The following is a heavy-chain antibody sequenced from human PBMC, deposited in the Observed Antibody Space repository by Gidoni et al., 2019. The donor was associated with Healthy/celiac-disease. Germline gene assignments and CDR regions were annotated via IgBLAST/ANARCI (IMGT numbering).Heavy chain of an antibody. Sequence: QVQLVQSGAEVKNPGASVTVSCKPSVYTFTSYDINWVRQATGQGLEWMGWMNPNSGNTGYAQKCQGRGTMTRSTSISTAYMELSSLRSEDTAVYYCARGEAPYYYYGMDVWGQGTTVTVSS. CDR1: VYTFTSYD. CDR2: MNPNSGNT. CDR3: ARGEAPYYYYGMDV. J-gene: IGHJ6*02. V-gene: IGHV1-8*01.